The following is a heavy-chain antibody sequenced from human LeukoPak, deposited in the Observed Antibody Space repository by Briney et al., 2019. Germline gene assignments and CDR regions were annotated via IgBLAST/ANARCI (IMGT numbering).Heavy chain of an antibody. CDR2: ISGSGGST. J-gene: IGHJ4*02. Sequence: SGGSVRLSCVASGFTFSSYAMSWVSQAPGKGLEWVSAISGSGGSTYYADSVKGRFTISRDNSKNTLYLQMNSLRAEDTAVYYCAKASGDSYFTYYYDSSGTFDYWGQGTLVTVSS. D-gene: IGHD3-22*01. CDR1: GFTFSSYA. CDR3: AKASGDSYFTYYYDSSGTFDY. V-gene: IGHV3-23*01.